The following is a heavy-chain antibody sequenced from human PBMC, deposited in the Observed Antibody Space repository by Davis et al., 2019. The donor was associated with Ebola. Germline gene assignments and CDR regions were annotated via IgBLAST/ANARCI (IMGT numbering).Heavy chain of an antibody. CDR2: IYYSGST. V-gene: IGHV4-59*11. D-gene: IGHD3-3*01. CDR3: ARVPRITIFGVVISSAFDI. Sequence: PSETLSLTCTVSGGSISSHYWSWIRQPPGKGLEWIGYIYYSGSTNYNPSLKSRVTISVDTSKNQFSLKLSSVTAADTAVYYCARVPRITIFGVVISSAFDIWGQGTMVTVSS. J-gene: IGHJ3*02. CDR1: GGSISSHY.